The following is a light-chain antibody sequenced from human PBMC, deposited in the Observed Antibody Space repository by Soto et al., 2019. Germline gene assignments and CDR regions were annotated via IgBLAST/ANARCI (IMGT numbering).Light chain of an antibody. CDR2: AAS. J-gene: IGKJ3*01. CDR3: QQTYNTLRT. Sequence: DIQMTQSPSSLSASVGDRVTITCRASQSIGIYLNWYQQKPGKAPKLLIYAASTFQRWVPSRFSGSGSGTDFTLTITSLQPEDFATYYCQQTYNTLRTFGPGTKVDIK. CDR1: QSIGIY. V-gene: IGKV1-39*01.